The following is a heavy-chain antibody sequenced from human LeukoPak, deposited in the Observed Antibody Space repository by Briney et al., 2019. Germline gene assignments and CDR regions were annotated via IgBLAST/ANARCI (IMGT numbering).Heavy chain of an antibody. CDR3: AREGRTHTVTTKFPYYYYGMDV. D-gene: IGHD4-17*01. Sequence: ASVKVSCKASGYTFTSYGISWVRQAPGQGLEWMGWISAYNGNTNYAQKLQGRVTMTTDTSTSTAYMELRSLRSDDTAVYYCAREGRTHTVTTKFPYYYYGMDVWGQGTTVTVSS. V-gene: IGHV1-18*01. CDR2: ISAYNGNT. J-gene: IGHJ6*02. CDR1: GYTFTSYG.